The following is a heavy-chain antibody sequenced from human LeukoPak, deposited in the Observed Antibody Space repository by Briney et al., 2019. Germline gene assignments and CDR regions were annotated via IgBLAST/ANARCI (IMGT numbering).Heavy chain of an antibody. Sequence: GGSLRLSCAASGFTFSSYAMSWVRQAPGKGLEWVSLISGSGGTTYYADSVKGRFTLSRDTSENSLSLQMNNLRADDTAVYYCAKEADNSGWYVDFGGQGTLVTVSS. CDR1: GFTFSSYA. CDR3: AKEADNSGWYVDF. CDR2: ISGSGGTT. J-gene: IGHJ4*02. V-gene: IGHV3-23*01. D-gene: IGHD6-19*01.